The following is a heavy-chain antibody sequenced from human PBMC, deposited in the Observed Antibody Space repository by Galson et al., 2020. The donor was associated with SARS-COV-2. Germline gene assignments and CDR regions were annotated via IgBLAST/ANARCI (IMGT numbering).Heavy chain of an antibody. Sequence: GGSLRLSCAASGFTFSSYAMSWVRQAPGKGLEWVSAISGSGGSTYYADSVKGRFTISRDNSKNTLYLQMNSLRAEDTAVYYCAKDPGYDILTGYDYWGQGTLVTVSS. CDR3: AKDPGYDILTGYDY. V-gene: IGHV3-23*01. CDR1: GFTFSSYA. J-gene: IGHJ4*02. D-gene: IGHD3-9*01. CDR2: ISGSGGST.